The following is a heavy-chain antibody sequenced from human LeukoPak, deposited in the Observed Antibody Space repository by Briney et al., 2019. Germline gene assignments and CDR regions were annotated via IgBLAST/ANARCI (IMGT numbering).Heavy chain of an antibody. J-gene: IGHJ4*02. CDR3: ARKTQELRYFDWLLPSNYYFDY. V-gene: IGHV1-18*01. Sequence: ASVEVSCKASGYTFTSYGISWVRQAPGQGLEWMGWISAYNGNTNYAQKLQGRVTMTTDTSTSTAYMELRSLRSDDTAVYYCARKTQELRYFDWLLPSNYYFDYWGQGTLVTVSS. D-gene: IGHD3-9*01. CDR1: GYTFTSYG. CDR2: ISAYNGNT.